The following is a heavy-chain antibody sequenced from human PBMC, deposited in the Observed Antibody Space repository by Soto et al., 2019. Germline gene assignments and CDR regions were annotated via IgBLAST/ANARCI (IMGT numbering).Heavy chain of an antibody. V-gene: IGHV5-51*01. CDR1: GYSFTSYW. D-gene: IGHD6-6*01. CDR3: ARLGRQRYYYYGMDA. J-gene: IGHJ6*02. Sequence: GESLKISCKGSGYSFTSYWIGWVRQMPGKGLEWMGIIYPGDSDTRYSPSFQGQVTISADKSISTAYLQWSSLKASDTAMYYCARLGRQRYYYYGMDAWGQGTTVTVSS. CDR2: IYPGDSDT.